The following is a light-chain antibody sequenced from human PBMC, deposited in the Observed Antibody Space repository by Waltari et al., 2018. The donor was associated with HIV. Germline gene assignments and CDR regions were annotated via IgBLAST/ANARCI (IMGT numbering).Light chain of an antibody. Sequence: EIVMTQSPATLSVSPGERVTLSCRASQSVSSRLGWYQQKPGQAPRLLIYGASTRATGIPARFSGSGSGTEFTLTISSLQSEDFAVYYCQQYNSWPRTFGQGTRVEV. CDR1: QSVSSR. CDR3: QQYNSWPRT. V-gene: IGKV3-15*01. CDR2: GAS. J-gene: IGKJ1*01.